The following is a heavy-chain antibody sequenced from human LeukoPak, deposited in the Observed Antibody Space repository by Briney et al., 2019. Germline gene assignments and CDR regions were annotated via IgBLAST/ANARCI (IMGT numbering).Heavy chain of an antibody. CDR3: ARDSNYGMDV. CDR1: GFTFSSXX. CDR2: IXRDGSGT. J-gene: IGHJ6*02. Sequence: PGGSLRLSCXASGFTFSSXXXXXXXQPXXXXLXXVSRIXRDGSGTSYXDSVKGRFTISXXXAKNTVYLQMNSLRAEDTAVYYCARDSNYGMDVWGQGTTVTASS. V-gene: IGHV3-74*01.